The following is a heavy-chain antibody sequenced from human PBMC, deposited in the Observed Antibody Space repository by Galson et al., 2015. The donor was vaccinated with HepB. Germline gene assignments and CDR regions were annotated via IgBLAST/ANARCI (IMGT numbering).Heavy chain of an antibody. V-gene: IGHV3-7*01. Sequence: SLRLSCAASGFSFSNYWMNWVRQAPGKGLEWVVNIQQDGSEKYYVDSVKGRFIISRDNAKNSLYLQMNSLRAEDTAVYYCARDLYCSNTNCYRDENWSDPWGQGTLVTVSS. CDR1: GFSFSNYW. J-gene: IGHJ5*02. CDR3: ARDLYCSNTNCYRDENWSDP. D-gene: IGHD2-2*01. CDR2: IQQDGSEK.